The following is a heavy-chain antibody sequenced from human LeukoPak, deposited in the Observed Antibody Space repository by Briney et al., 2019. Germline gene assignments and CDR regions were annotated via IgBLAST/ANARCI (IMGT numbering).Heavy chain of an antibody. V-gene: IGHV3-30-3*01. CDR1: GFTFSSYA. CDR3: ARGTPSSSGWLYYGMNV. CDR2: ISYDGSNK. D-gene: IGHD6-19*01. J-gene: IGHJ6*02. Sequence: GGSLRLSCAASGFTFSSYAMHWVRQAPGKGLEWVAVISYDGSNKYYADSVKGRFTISRDNSKNTLYLQMNSLRAEDTAVYYCARGTPSSSGWLYYGMNVWGQGTTVTVSS.